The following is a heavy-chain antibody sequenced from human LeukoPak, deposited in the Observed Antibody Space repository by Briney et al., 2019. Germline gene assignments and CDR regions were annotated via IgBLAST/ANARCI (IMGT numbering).Heavy chain of an antibody. J-gene: IGHJ6*02. Sequence: GGCLRLSCVPSGFTSSSYAMNWVRPAPGKGREWVSYISSSGSNKYYADSVKGRFAISRDNAKNSLYLQMNSLRAEDTAVYYCARRRPIGASAYVMDVWGEGTTVTVP. CDR1: GFTSSSYA. CDR3: ARRRPIGASAYVMDV. V-gene: IGHV3-48*03. D-gene: IGHD4/OR15-4a*01. CDR2: ISSSGSNK.